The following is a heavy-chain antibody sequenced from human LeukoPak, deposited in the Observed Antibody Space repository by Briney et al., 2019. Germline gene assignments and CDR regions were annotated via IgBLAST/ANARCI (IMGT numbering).Heavy chain of an antibody. Sequence: PSETLSLTCTVSGGSISSYYWSWIRQPPGKGLEWIGYIYYSGSTNYNPSLKSRVTISVDTSKNQFSLKLSSVTAADTAVYYRARDKRYYGMDVWGQGTTVTVSS. D-gene: IGHD6-25*01. J-gene: IGHJ6*02. CDR2: IYYSGST. V-gene: IGHV4-59*01. CDR3: ARDKRYYGMDV. CDR1: GGSISSYY.